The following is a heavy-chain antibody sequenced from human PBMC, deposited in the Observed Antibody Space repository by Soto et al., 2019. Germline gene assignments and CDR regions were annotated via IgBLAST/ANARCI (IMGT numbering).Heavy chain of an antibody. CDR2: IYYSGST. V-gene: IGHV4-59*01. CDR3: ARGELRYFDWLLKDYYGMDV. CDR1: GGSISSYY. D-gene: IGHD3-9*01. J-gene: IGHJ6*02. Sequence: SETLSLTCTVSGGSISSYYWSWIRQPPGKGLEWIGYIYYSGSTNYNPSLKSRVTISVDTSKNQFSLKLSSVTAADTAVYYCARGELRYFDWLLKDYYGMDVWGQGTTVTVSS.